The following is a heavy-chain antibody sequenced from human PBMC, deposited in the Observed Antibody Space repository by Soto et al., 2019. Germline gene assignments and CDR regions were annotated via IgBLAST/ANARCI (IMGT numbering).Heavy chain of an antibody. CDR3: ARSDSSGFYLPF. CDR1: GGSFSTHI. D-gene: IGHD3-22*01. Sequence: AVKVSCKASGGSFSTHIINWVRQAPGQGLEWMGGIIPLFGSASYAQKFRDRVSITADGSTYTAYMELSSLRSEDTAVYYCARSDSSGFYLPFWGQGTLVTVSS. CDR2: IIPLFGSA. V-gene: IGHV1-69*13. J-gene: IGHJ4*02.